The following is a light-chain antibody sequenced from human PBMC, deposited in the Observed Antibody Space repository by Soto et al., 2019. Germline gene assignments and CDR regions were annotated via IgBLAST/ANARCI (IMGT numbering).Light chain of an antibody. CDR1: HGIRNF. V-gene: IGKV1-39*01. Sequence: DIQMTQSPSSLSASVGDIVTLTCRASHGIRNFLNWYQQKPGKAPQLLIYAASSLQSGVPSRFSGSGSGTDFTLTISSLQPEDSATYYCQQGYSTPLTFGGGTKV. CDR2: AAS. CDR3: QQGYSTPLT. J-gene: IGKJ4*01.